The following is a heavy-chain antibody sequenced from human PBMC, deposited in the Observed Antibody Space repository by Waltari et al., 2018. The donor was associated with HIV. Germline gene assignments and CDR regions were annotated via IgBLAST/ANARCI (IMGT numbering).Heavy chain of an antibody. CDR3: ARGVWYYNSGNYYGDFFDY. CDR1: GFDLKTYW. CDR2: IENDGNSEVPKT. Sequence: EVQLVESGGDLVQPGGSLRLSCAASGFDLKTYWIHWVRQAPGKGLGWVASIENDGNSEVPKTTYADYVKGRFNIFRDNTKNTLYLLMSRLGVDDTATYFCARGVWYYNSGNYYGDFFDYWGLGTPVTVSS. V-gene: IGHV3-74*03. D-gene: IGHD3-10*01. J-gene: IGHJ4*02.